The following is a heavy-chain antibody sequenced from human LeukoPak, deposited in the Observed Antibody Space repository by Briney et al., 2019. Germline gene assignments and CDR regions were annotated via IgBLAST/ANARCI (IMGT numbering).Heavy chain of an antibody. CDR2: IRYDGSNK. CDR3: AKTELVGATRDAFDI. V-gene: IGHV3-30*02. D-gene: IGHD1-26*01. Sequence: GGSLRLSCAASGFTFSSYGMHWVRQAPGKGLEWVAFIRYDGSNKYYADSVKGRFTISRDNSKNTLYLQMNSPRAEDTAVYYCAKTELVGATRDAFDIWGQGTMVTVSS. CDR1: GFTFSSYG. J-gene: IGHJ3*02.